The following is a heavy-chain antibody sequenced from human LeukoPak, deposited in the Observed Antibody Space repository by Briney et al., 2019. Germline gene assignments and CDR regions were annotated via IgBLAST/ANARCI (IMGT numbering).Heavy chain of an antibody. CDR2: IWYDGSNK. Sequence: GGSLRLSCAASGFTFSSYGMHWVRQAPGKGLEWVAVIWYDGSNKYYADSVKGRFTISRDNSKNTLYLQMNSLRAEDTAVYYCARGILLNYYGSGSYYYDAFDIWGQGTMVTVSS. V-gene: IGHV3-33*01. D-gene: IGHD3-10*01. J-gene: IGHJ3*02. CDR1: GFTFSSYG. CDR3: ARGILLNYYGSGSYYYDAFDI.